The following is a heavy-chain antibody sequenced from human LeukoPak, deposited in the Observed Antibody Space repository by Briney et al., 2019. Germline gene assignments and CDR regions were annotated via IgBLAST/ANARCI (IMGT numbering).Heavy chain of an antibody. Sequence: GESLKISCKGSGYSFTSYWIGWVRQMPGKGLEWMGIIYPGDSDTRYSPSFQGQVTISADKSISTAYLQWSSLKASDTAMYYCARHPFRYCSSTSCYSYYMDVWGKGTTVTVSS. V-gene: IGHV5-51*01. CDR3: ARHPFRYCSSTSCYSYYMDV. CDR1: GYSFTSYW. CDR2: IYPGDSDT. D-gene: IGHD2-2*02. J-gene: IGHJ6*03.